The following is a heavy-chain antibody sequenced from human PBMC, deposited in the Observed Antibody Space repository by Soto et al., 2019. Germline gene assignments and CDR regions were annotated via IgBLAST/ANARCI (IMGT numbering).Heavy chain of an antibody. Sequence: SGPTLVNPTQTLTLTCTFSGFSLSTSGVGVGWIRQPPGKALEWLALIYWNDDKRYSPSLKSRLTITKDTSKNQVVLTMTNMDPVDTATYYCAHRRRVEATTTGYYFDSWGQGALVTVSS. V-gene: IGHV2-5*01. J-gene: IGHJ4*02. CDR1: GFSLSTSGVG. D-gene: IGHD1-1*01. CDR2: IYWNDDK. CDR3: AHRRRVEATTTGYYFDS.